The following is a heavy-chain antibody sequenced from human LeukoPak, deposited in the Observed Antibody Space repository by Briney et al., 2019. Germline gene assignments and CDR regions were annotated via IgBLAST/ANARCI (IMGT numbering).Heavy chain of an antibody. J-gene: IGHJ3*02. CDR3: ARLRWLPDAFDI. D-gene: IGHD5-24*01. Sequence: PSETLSLTCAVYGGSFSGYYWSWIRQPPGKGLEWIGEINHSGSTNYNPSLKSRVTISVDTSKNQFSLKLSSATAADTAVYYCARLRWLPDAFDIWGQGTMVTVSS. CDR2: INHSGST. CDR1: GGSFSGYY. V-gene: IGHV4-34*01.